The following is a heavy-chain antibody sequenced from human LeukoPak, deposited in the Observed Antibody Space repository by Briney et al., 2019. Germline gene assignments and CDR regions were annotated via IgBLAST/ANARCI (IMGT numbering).Heavy chain of an antibody. CDR1: GGSISRYY. Sequence: SETLSLTCTVSGGSISRYYWSWIRQPPGKGLEWIGYLYYSGSTSYNPSLKSRVTMSEDTSRNQFSLKMTSVTAADTAVYYCASDSWGMFYFDYWGQGTLVTVSS. D-gene: IGHD3-16*01. CDR3: ASDSWGMFYFDY. V-gene: IGHV4-59*01. CDR2: LYYSGST. J-gene: IGHJ4*02.